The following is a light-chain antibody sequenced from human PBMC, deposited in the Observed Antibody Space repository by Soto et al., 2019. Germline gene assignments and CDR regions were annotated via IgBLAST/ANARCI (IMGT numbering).Light chain of an antibody. CDR3: QQRTNWPAT. Sequence: EIVLTQSPATLSLSPGERATLSCRASQSVSSYLAWYQQKPGQAPRLLVYDASNRATGIPARFSGSGSGTDFTLTISSLEPEDSALYYCQQRTNWPATFGQGTRLEIK. V-gene: IGKV3-11*01. CDR1: QSVSSY. J-gene: IGKJ5*01. CDR2: DAS.